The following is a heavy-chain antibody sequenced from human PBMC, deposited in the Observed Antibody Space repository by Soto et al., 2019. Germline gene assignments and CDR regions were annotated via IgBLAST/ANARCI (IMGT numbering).Heavy chain of an antibody. J-gene: IGHJ5*02. D-gene: IGHD2-2*03. CDR3: ARDSGYCSSTSCLSGWFDP. Sequence: SETLSLTCTVSGGSISSYYWSWIRQPPGKGLEWIGYIYYSGSTNYNPSLKSRVTISVDTSKNQFSLKLSSVTAADTAVYHCARDSGYCSSTSCLSGWFDPWGQGTLVTVSS. CDR1: GGSISSYY. V-gene: IGHV4-59*01. CDR2: IYYSGST.